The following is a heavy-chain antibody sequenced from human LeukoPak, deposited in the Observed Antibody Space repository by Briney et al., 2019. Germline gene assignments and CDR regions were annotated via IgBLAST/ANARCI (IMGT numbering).Heavy chain of an antibody. CDR1: GFTFSSYS. Sequence: GGSLRLSCAASGFTFSSYSMNWVRQAPGKGLEWVSSISSSSSYIYYADSVKGRFIISRGSAKNSLYLQMNSLRAEDTAVYYCARELGYCSGGSCYGDYWGQGTLVTVSS. J-gene: IGHJ4*02. CDR3: ARELGYCSGGSCYGDY. D-gene: IGHD2-15*01. CDR2: ISSSSSYI. V-gene: IGHV3-21*01.